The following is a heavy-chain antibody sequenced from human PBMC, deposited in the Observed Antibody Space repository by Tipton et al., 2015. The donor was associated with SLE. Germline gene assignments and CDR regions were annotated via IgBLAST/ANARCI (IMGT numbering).Heavy chain of an antibody. CDR2: IRYDGSNK. Sequence: SGFTFSSYGMHWVRQAPGKGLEWVAFIRYDGSNKYYADSVKGRFTISRDNSKNTLYLQMNSLRAEDTAVYYCAKERGDIVVVPAASSYGMDVWGQGTTVPVSS. V-gene: IGHV3-30*02. CDR1: GFTFSSYG. CDR3: AKERGDIVVVPAASSYGMDV. J-gene: IGHJ6*02. D-gene: IGHD2-2*01.